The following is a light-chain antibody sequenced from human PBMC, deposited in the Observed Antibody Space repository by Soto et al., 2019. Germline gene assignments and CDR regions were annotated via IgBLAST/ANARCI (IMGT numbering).Light chain of an antibody. CDR1: QFVSSSY. Sequence: EIVLTQSPGTLSLSPGETATLSCRASQFVSSSYLAWYQQKPGQAPRLLIYETSSRATGIPDRFSGSGSGTEFTLTISRLVPEDFAVYYCQQYGSSPITFGQGTRLEIK. V-gene: IGKV3-20*01. J-gene: IGKJ5*01. CDR3: QQYGSSPIT. CDR2: ETS.